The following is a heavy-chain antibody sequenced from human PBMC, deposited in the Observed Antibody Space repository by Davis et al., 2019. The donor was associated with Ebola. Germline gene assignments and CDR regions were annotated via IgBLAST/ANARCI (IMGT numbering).Heavy chain of an antibody. CDR3: AKARGRRDWVDY. CDR2: ISDSNNST. Sequence: GGSLRLSCAASGFTFSNYAMSWVRQAPGKGLEWVSSISDSNNSTYYADSVKGRFTISRDNSKNTLSLQMNSLRVEDTALYFCAKARGRRDWVDYWGQGTLVTVSS. D-gene: IGHD3-9*01. J-gene: IGHJ4*02. V-gene: IGHV3-23*01. CDR1: GFTFSNYA.